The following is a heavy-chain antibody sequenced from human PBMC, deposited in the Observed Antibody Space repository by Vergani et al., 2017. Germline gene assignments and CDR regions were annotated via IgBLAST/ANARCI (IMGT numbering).Heavy chain of an antibody. D-gene: IGHD6-6*01. CDR1: GFTFSSYA. V-gene: IGHV3-23*01. Sequence: EVQLLESGGGLVQPGGSLRLSCAASGFTFSSYAMSWVRQAPGKGLEWVLAISGSGGSTYYADSVKGRFTIARDNSKNTLYLQMNSLRAEDTAVYYCAKDQVAARPSPLDYWGQGTLVTVSS. CDR3: AKDQVAARPSPLDY. J-gene: IGHJ4*02. CDR2: ISGSGGST.